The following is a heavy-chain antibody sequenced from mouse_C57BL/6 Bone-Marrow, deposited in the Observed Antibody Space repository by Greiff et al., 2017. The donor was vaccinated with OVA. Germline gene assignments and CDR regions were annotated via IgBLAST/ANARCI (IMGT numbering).Heavy chain of an antibody. V-gene: IGHV1-69*01. J-gene: IGHJ1*03. CDR3: ARGTYSNSYHSYFDD. CDR1: GYTFTSYW. D-gene: IGHD5-1*01. CDR2: IYPSYSYT. Sequence: QVQLQQPGAELVMPGASVKLSCKASGYTFTSYWMHWVKQRPGQGLEWIGDIYPSYSYTNYNQKFKGKSTLTVDKSSSTAYMQLSSLTSEDSAVYYCARGTYSNSYHSYFDDWGTGTTLTVSS.